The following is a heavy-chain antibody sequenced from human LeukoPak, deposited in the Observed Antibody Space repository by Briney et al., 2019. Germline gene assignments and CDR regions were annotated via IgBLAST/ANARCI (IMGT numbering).Heavy chain of an antibody. CDR2: ISGSSNDK. J-gene: IGHJ1*01. CDR3: VRAEGSSGSSEYFQH. Sequence: GGSLRLSCAASGFNFSSYWMHWVRQAPGKGLEWVSSISGSSNDKHYIDSVKGRFTISRDNAKNSLFLQMNSLRAEDTAVYYCVRAEGSSGSSEYFQHWGQGTLVTVSS. V-gene: IGHV3-21*01. D-gene: IGHD5-12*01. CDR1: GFNFSSYW.